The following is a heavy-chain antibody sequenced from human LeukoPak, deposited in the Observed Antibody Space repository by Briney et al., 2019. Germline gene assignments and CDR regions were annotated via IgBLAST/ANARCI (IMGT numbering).Heavy chain of an antibody. CDR1: GYTFTNNW. D-gene: IGHD5-24*01. Sequence: WASVKVSCKAFGYTFTNNWMHWVRQAPGQGPEWMGLISPTGGSTAYAQKFQGRVTLTRDMSTSTDYLELSSLRSEDTAVYYCARGNSVRDEAWWFYPWGQGTLVTVSS. V-gene: IGHV1-46*01. CDR3: ARGNSVRDEAWWFYP. J-gene: IGHJ5*02. CDR2: ISPTGGST.